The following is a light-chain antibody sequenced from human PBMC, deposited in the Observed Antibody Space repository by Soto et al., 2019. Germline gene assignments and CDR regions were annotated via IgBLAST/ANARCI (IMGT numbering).Light chain of an antibody. CDR3: SSYTSSSTLGV. Sequence: QSVLTHPASVSGSPGQWISIPCTGTSSDVGGYNYVSWYQQHPGKAPKLMIYDVSNRPSGVSNRFSGSKSGNTASLTISGLQAEDEADYYCSSYTSSSTLGVFGTGTKVTVL. CDR2: DVS. J-gene: IGLJ1*01. CDR1: SSDVGGYNY. V-gene: IGLV2-14*01.